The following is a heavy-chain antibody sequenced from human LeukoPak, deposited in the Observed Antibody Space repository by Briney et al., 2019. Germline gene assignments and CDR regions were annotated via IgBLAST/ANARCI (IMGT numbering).Heavy chain of an antibody. V-gene: IGHV3-74*01. D-gene: IGHD2-21*01. J-gene: IGHJ4*02. Sequence: GGSLRLSCAASGFTFSSYWMHWVRQAPGKGLVWVLRINNDGSSTSYADSVKGRFTISRDNAKNSLYLQMNSLRAEDTALYYCARGAYCGGDCYDYWGQGTLVTVSS. CDR3: ARGAYCGGDCYDY. CDR1: GFTFSSYW. CDR2: INNDGSST.